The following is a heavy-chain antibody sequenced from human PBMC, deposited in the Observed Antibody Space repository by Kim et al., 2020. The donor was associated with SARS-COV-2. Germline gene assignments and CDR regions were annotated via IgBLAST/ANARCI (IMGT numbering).Heavy chain of an antibody. CDR2: ISSSSSTI. J-gene: IGHJ6*02. D-gene: IGHD2-2*02. V-gene: IGHV3-48*02. CDR1: GFTFSSYS. CDR3: ARTGYCSSTSCYNYYYYYGMDV. Sequence: GGSLRLSCAASGFTFSSYSMNWVRQAPGKGLEWVSYISSSSSTIYYADSVKGRFTISRDNAKNSLYLQMNSLRDEDTAVYYCARTGYCSSTSCYNYYYYYGMDVWGQGTTVTVSS.